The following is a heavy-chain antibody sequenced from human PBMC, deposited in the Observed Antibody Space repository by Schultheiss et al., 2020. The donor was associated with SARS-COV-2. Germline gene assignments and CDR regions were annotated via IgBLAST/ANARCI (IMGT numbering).Heavy chain of an antibody. CDR1: GLTFSDYY. CDR3: ARVTTGKYNWFDP. V-gene: IGHV3-11*06. D-gene: IGHD1-1*01. J-gene: IGHJ5*02. Sequence: GGSLRLSCAASGLTFSDYYMSWIRQAPGKGLEWVSYISSSSSYTNYADSVKGRFTISRDNAKNSLYLQMNGLRAEDTAVYYCARVTTGKYNWFDPWGQGTLVTVAS. CDR2: ISSSSSYT.